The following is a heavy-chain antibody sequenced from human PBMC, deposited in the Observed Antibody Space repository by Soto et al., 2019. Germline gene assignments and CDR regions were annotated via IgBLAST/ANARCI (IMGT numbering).Heavy chain of an antibody. Sequence: QVQLVESGGGVVQPGRSLRLSCAASGFTFSSYAMHWVRQAPGKGLEWVAVISYDGSNKYYADSVKGRFTISRDNSKNTLYLQMNSLRAEDTAVYYCAKDVVEKVGATIGMDVWGQGTTVTVSS. V-gene: IGHV3-30-3*01. J-gene: IGHJ6*02. CDR3: AKDVVEKVGATIGMDV. D-gene: IGHD1-26*01. CDR1: GFTFSSYA. CDR2: ISYDGSNK.